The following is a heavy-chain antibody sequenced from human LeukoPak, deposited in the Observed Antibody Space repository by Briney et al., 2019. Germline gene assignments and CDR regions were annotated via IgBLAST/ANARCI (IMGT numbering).Heavy chain of an antibody. CDR2: MNPNSGYT. D-gene: IGHD3-22*01. V-gene: IGHV1-8*01. CDR3: ARVGHYYESNF. J-gene: IGHJ4*02. Sequence: ASVKVSCKASGYTFISYDINWVRQATGQGLEWMGWMNPNSGYTGYAQNFQGRVTMTRNTSISTAYMELSSLRPEDTAVYYCARVGHYYESNFWGQGTLVTVSS. CDR1: GYTFISYD.